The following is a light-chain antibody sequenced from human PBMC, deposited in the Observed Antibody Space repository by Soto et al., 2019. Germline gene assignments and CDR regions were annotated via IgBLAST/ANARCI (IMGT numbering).Light chain of an antibody. CDR3: QQNYDVPYT. CDR1: PSIGSS. CDR2: AAD. V-gene: IGKV1-39*01. J-gene: IGKJ2*01. Sequence: QLTQSPSLLSASVGDRVTITCRASPSIGSSLNWYQHKPGEAPKLLIFAADTLKSGVPSRFSGSGFNKDFSLTVTSLQPEDFATYYCQQNYDVPYTFGQGTRVEIK.